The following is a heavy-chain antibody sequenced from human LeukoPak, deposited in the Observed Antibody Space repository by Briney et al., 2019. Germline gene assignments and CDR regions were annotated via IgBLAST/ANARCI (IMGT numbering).Heavy chain of an antibody. CDR2: ISSISGTI. V-gene: IGHV3-48*01. CDR3: ERDHNYAFDY. CDR1: GFTFSSYS. J-gene: IGHJ4*02. D-gene: IGHD5-18*01. Sequence: GGSLSLSCAASGFTFSSYSMNWVRQAPGKGLEWVSYISSISGTINYADSVKGRFTISGDNARNSLFLQMNSLRAEDTAVYYCERDHNYAFDYWGQGTLVTVSS.